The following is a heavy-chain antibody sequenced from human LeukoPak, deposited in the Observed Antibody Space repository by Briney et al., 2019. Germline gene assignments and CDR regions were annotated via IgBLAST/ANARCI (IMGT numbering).Heavy chain of an antibody. CDR1: GGSFSGYY. Sequence: SETLSLTCAVYGGSFSGYYWSWIRQPPGQGLEWIGEINHSGSTNYNPSLKSRVTISVDTSKNQFSLKLSSVPAADTAVYYCASQHIVRSGGFQHWGQGTLVTVSS. J-gene: IGHJ1*01. CDR3: ASQHIVRSGGFQH. CDR2: INHSGST. V-gene: IGHV4-34*01. D-gene: IGHD2-21*01.